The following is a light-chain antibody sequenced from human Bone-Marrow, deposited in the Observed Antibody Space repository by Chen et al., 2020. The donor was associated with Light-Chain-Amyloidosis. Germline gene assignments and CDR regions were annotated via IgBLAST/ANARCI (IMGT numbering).Light chain of an antibody. J-gene: IGLJ1*01. V-gene: IGLV1-44*01. Sequence: QSVLTQPPSASGTPGQRVIISCSGASSNIGSNPVNWYQQLPETGPHLLVRSNNQRPSGVPGRFSCCKSGTSASLAISGLQSEDEADYYCAAWDDTLNGYVFGTGTKVTVL. CDR1: SSNIGSNP. CDR2: SNN. CDR3: AAWDDTLNGYV.